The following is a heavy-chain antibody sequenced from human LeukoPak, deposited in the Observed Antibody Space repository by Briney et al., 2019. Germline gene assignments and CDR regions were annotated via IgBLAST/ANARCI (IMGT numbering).Heavy chain of an antibody. Sequence: AGGSLRLSCTASGFTFSSYAMNWVRQAPGKGLEWVSGIGAGGTFTYYADSVKGRFTIFRDNSRNTLYLQMNSLRAEDTAVYYCAKVPGYSSGWYYFDYWGQGTLVTVSS. CDR2: IGAGGTFT. V-gene: IGHV3-23*01. CDR1: GFTFSSYA. J-gene: IGHJ4*02. CDR3: AKVPGYSSGWYYFDY. D-gene: IGHD6-19*01.